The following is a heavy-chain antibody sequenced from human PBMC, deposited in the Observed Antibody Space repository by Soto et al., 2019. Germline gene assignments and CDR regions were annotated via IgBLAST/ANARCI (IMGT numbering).Heavy chain of an antibody. J-gene: IGHJ5*02. CDR1: GFTFRSNW. Sequence: GGSLRLSCAASGFTFRSNWMSWVRQAPGRGLEWVANIKPDGSGKYYLDSVRGLVTISADTSLNTAYLQWDSLRASDTAIYYCARGFTGSAGRFDPWGQGTVVTVSS. CDR3: ARGFTGSAGRFDP. CDR2: IKPDGSGK. D-gene: IGHD2-8*02. V-gene: IGHV3-7*03.